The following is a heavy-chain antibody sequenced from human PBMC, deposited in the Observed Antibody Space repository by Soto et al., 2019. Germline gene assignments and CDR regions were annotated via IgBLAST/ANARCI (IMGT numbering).Heavy chain of an antibody. V-gene: IGHV4-59*01. Sequence: SETLSLTCTVSGGSISSYYWSWIRQPPGKGLEWIGYIYYSGSTNYNPSLKSRVTISVDTSKNQFSLKLSSVTAADTAVYYCARHYDILTGSKQKGCYFDYWGQGTLVTVSS. CDR2: IYYSGST. CDR3: ARHYDILTGSKQKGCYFDY. CDR1: GGSISSYY. J-gene: IGHJ4*02. D-gene: IGHD3-9*01.